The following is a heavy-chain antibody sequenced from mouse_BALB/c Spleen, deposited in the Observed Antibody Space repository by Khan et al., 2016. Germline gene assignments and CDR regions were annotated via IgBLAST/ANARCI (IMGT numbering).Heavy chain of an antibody. CDR3: AIAYYGNYWFSY. CDR2: IDPANGNT. V-gene: IGHV14-3*02. J-gene: IGHJ3*01. CDR1: GFNIKDTY. Sequence: VQLKQSGAELVKPGASVKLSCTASGFNIKDTYMHWVKQRPEQGLEWIGRIDPANGNTKYDPKFQGKATITADTSSNTAYLQLSSLTSEDTAVYYCAIAYYGNYWFSYWGQGTLVTVSA. D-gene: IGHD2-10*01.